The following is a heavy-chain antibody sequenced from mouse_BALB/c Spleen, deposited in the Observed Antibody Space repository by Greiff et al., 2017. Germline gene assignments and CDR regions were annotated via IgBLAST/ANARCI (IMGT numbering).Heavy chain of an antibody. CDR2: IWSGGST. D-gene: IGHD2-14*01. CDR3: ARVGGNYRSLYAMDY. V-gene: IGHV2-4-1*01. J-gene: IGHJ4*01. Sequence: VQLQQSGPGLVQPSQSLSITCTVSGFSLTSYGVHWVRQSPGKGLEWLGVIWSGGSTDYNAAFISRLSISKDNSKSQVFFKMNSLQADDTAIYYCARVGGNYRSLYAMDYWGQGTSVTVSS. CDR1: GFSLTSYG.